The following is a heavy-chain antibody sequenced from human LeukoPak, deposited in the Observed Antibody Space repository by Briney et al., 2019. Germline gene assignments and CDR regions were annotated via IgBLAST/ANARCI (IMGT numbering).Heavy chain of an antibody. CDR3: AKEACGGSCSSDYFGY. Sequence: GGSLRLSCAASGFTVSSNYMSWVRQAPGKGLEWGSLIYSGGTTYYADSVKGRFTISTDNATNTLYLQMNSLRAEDTAVYYCAKEACGGSCSSDYFGYWGQGTLVTVSS. CDR1: GFTVSSNY. D-gene: IGHD2-15*01. CDR2: IYSGGTT. J-gene: IGHJ4*02. V-gene: IGHV3-53*05.